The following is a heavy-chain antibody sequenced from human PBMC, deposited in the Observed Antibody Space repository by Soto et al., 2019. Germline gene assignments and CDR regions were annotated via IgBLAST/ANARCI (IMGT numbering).Heavy chain of an antibody. V-gene: IGHV3-23*01. CDR2: ISSSGDSR. CDR3: AKDPPSPWTANWVDP. CDR1: GFNFNTFA. D-gene: IGHD5-12*01. J-gene: IGHJ5*02. Sequence: EEQVSESGGGLVQSGGSLRLSCAGSGFNFNTFAMSWIRQAPGKGLEWVSHISSSGDSRDYADSVRGRFTISRDNSKNVLFLQMNSLRADDTATYYCAKDPPSPWTANWVDPWGKGTLVTVSS.